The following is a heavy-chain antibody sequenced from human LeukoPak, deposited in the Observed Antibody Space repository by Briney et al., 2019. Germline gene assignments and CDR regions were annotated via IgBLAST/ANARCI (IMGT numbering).Heavy chain of an antibody. J-gene: IGHJ4*02. CDR3: ARDRATTMFDY. V-gene: IGHV3-74*01. CDR1: GFTFSNYW. CDR2: INSDGSST. D-gene: IGHD5-24*01. Sequence: GGSLRLSCAASGFTFSNYWMHWVHQAPGKGLVWVSRINSDGSSTTYADSVKGRFTISRDNAKNTLYLQMNSLRADDTAVYYCARDRATTMFDYWAQGTLVTVSS.